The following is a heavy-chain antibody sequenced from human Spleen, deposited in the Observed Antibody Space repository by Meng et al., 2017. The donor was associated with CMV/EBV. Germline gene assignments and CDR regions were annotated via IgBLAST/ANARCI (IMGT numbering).Heavy chain of an antibody. J-gene: IGHJ4*02. CDR1: GGSFSGYY. Sequence: QGQLQQWGAGLLKPSETLALTCAVYGGSFSGYYWSWIRQPPGKGLEWIGEINHSGSTNYNPSLKSRVTISVDTSKNQFSLKLSSVTAADTAVYYCARTYYYGSGSYYKGFDYWGQGTLVTVSS. CDR2: INHSGST. CDR3: ARTYYYGSGSYYKGFDY. V-gene: IGHV4-34*01. D-gene: IGHD3-10*01.